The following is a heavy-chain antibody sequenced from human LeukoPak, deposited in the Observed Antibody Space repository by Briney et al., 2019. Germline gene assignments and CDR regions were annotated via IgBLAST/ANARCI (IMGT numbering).Heavy chain of an antibody. J-gene: IGHJ4*02. Sequence: PGGSLRLSCAASGFTFSSYWMSWVRQAPGKGLEWVANIKQDGSEKYYVDSVKGRFTISRDNAKNSLYLQMNSLRAEDTAVYYCARDFTYYDFWSGYHKAELFDYWGQGTLVTVSS. D-gene: IGHD3-3*01. CDR2: IKQDGSEK. V-gene: IGHV3-7*01. CDR3: ARDFTYYDFWSGYHKAELFDY. CDR1: GFTFSSYW.